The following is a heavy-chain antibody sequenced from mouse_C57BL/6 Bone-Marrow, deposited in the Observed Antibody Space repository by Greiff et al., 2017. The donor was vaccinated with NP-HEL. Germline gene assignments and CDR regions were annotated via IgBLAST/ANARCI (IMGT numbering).Heavy chain of an antibody. Sequence: VQLVESGAELVRPGPSVKLSCKASGYAFTNYLIEWVKQRPGQGLEWIGVINPGSGGTNYNEKFKGKATMTADKSSSTAYMQLSSLTSEDSAVYFCAIYGYDKGYAMDYWGQGTSVTVSS. CDR1: GYAFTNYL. D-gene: IGHD2-2*01. J-gene: IGHJ4*01. V-gene: IGHV1-54*01. CDR2: INPGSGGT. CDR3: AIYGYDKGYAMDY.